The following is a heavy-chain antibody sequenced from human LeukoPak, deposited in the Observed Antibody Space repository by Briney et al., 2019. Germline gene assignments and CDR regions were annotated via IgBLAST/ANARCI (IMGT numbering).Heavy chain of an antibody. V-gene: IGHV1-18*01. CDR1: VYTFTTYS. D-gene: IGHD3-3*01. CDR3: AAYDFWSGYPLDP. J-gene: IGHJ5*02. CDR2: ISPSNGHT. Sequence: ASVKVSCKTSVYTFTTYSIIWVRQAPGQGLERVGWISPSNGHTNYAQKLQDRVTMTTYTSTSTVYMELRSLRSDDTAVYYCAAYDFWSGYPLDPWGQGTLVTVSS.